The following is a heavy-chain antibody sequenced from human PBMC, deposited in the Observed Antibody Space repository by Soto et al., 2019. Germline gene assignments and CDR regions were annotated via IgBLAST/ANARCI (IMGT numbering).Heavy chain of an antibody. CDR3: ARGGEGYNWNYAGLNNWFDP. V-gene: IGHV1-8*01. D-gene: IGHD1-7*01. Sequence: ASVKVSCKASGYTFTSYDINWVRQATGQGLEWMGWMNPNSGNTGYAQKFQGRVTMTRNTSISTAYMELSSLRSEDTAVYYSARGGEGYNWNYAGLNNWFDPWGQGTLVTVSS. CDR2: MNPNSGNT. CDR1: GYTFTSYD. J-gene: IGHJ5*02.